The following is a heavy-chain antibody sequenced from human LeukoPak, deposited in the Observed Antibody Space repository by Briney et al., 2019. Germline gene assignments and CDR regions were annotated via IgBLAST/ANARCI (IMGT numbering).Heavy chain of an antibody. CDR2: ISYDGSNK. Sequence: GGSLRLSCAASGFTFSSYAMHWVRQAPGKGLEWVAVISYDGSNKYYADSVKGRFTISRDNSKNTLYLQMNSLRAEDTAVYYCAREREEHWGSIYYYMDVWGKGTTVTVSS. D-gene: IGHD7-27*01. V-gene: IGHV3-30-3*01. CDR1: GFTFSSYA. J-gene: IGHJ6*03. CDR3: AREREEHWGSIYYYMDV.